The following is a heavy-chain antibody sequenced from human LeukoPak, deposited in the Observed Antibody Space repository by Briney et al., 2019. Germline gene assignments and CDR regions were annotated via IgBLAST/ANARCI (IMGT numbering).Heavy chain of an antibody. CDR1: GYTFTSYG. Sequence: GASVKVSCKASGYTFTSYGISWVRQAPGQGLEWMGGIIPIFGTANYAQKFQGRVTITADESTSTAYMELSSLRSEDTAVYYCARGNCSSTSCYIRSYYYMDVWGKGTTVTVSS. J-gene: IGHJ6*03. CDR2: IIPIFGTA. D-gene: IGHD2-2*02. CDR3: ARGNCSSTSCYIRSYYYMDV. V-gene: IGHV1-69*13.